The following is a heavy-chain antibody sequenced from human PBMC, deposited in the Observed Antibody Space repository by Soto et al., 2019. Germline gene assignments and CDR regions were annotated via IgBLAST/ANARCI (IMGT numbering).Heavy chain of an antibody. Sequence: VQLVESGGGLVQPGGSLRLSCAASGFTVSTYYMTWVRQAPGMGLEWVSVIYTGGTTYYADSVKGRFTISRDNSKNTLYLQMHSLRAEDTAVYYCARVESGYDYYYYNYMDLWGKGTTVTVSS. CDR1: GFTVSTYY. CDR2: IYTGGTT. J-gene: IGHJ6*03. D-gene: IGHD5-12*01. CDR3: ARVESGYDYYYYNYMDL. V-gene: IGHV3-66*01.